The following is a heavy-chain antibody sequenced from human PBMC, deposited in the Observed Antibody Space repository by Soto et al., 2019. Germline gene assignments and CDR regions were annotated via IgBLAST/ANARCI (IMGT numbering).Heavy chain of an antibody. CDR2: TYYRSKWDN. V-gene: IGHV6-1*01. J-gene: IGHJ4*02. Sequence: LSQTLSLTCAISGDSVSSNSAAWNWFRQSPSRGLEWLGRTYYRSKWDNDYAVSVKSRITINPDTDKNQFSLQLNSVTPEDTAVYYCVREGSWGKFDYWGQGTQVTVSS. D-gene: IGHD3-16*01. CDR3: VREGSWGKFDY. CDR1: GDSVSSNSAA.